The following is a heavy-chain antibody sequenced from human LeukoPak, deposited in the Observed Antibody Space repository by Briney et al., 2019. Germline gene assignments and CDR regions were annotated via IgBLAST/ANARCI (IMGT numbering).Heavy chain of an antibody. CDR1: GYTFTSYG. D-gene: IGHD6-6*01. V-gene: IGHV1-18*01. CDR2: ISAYNGNT. Sequence: GASVKVSCKASGYTFTSYGISWVRQAPGQGLEWMGWISAYNGNTNYAQKLQGRVTMTTDTSTSTAYMELSSLRSEDTAVYYCARGGVYSSSPGAFDIWGQGTMVTVSS. CDR3: ARGGVYSSSPGAFDI. J-gene: IGHJ3*02.